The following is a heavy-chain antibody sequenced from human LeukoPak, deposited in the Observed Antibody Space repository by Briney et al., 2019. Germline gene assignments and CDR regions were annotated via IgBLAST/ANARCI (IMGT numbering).Heavy chain of an antibody. D-gene: IGHD2-15*01. CDR2: ISSSGSTI. Sequence: PGGSLRLSCAASGFTFSSYEMNWVRQAPGKGLEWVSYISSSGSTIYYADSVKGRFTISRDNSKNTLYLQMNSLRAEDTAVYYCAKDLFVVVVAATVFDYWGQGTLVTVSS. CDR3: AKDLFVVVVAATVFDY. V-gene: IGHV3-48*03. CDR1: GFTFSSYE. J-gene: IGHJ4*02.